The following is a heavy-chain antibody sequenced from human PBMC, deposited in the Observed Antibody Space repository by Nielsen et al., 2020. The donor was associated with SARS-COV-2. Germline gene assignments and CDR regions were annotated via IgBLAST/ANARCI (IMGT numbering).Heavy chain of an antibody. CDR2: IGTAGDT. D-gene: IGHD3-3*01. V-gene: IGHV3-13*04. CDR1: GFTFSSYD. Sequence: GESLKISCAASGFTFSSYDMHWVRQATGKGLEWVSAIGTAGDTYYPGSVKGRFTISRDNAKNSLYLQMNSLRAEDTAVYYCARSNYDFWSGYYPFDYWGQGTLVTVSS. J-gene: IGHJ4*02. CDR3: ARSNYDFWSGYYPFDY.